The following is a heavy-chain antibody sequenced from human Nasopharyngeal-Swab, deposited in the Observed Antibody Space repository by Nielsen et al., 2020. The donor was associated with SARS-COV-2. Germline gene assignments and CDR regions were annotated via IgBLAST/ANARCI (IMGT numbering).Heavy chain of an antibody. CDR2: IKSKTDGGTT. Sequence: WIRQPPGKGLEWVGRIKSKTDGGTTDYAAPVKGRFTISRDDSKNTLYLQMNSLKTEDTAVYYCTTDLMYCSSTSCYSFDYWGQGTLVTVSS. CDR3: TTDLMYCSSTSCYSFDY. V-gene: IGHV3-15*01. J-gene: IGHJ4*02. D-gene: IGHD2-2*01.